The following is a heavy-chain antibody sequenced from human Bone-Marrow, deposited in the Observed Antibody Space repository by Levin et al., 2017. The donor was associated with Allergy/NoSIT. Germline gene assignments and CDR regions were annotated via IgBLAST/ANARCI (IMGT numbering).Heavy chain of an antibody. CDR2: IIPIFGTA. Sequence: PGGSLRLSCKASGGTFSSYAISWVRQAPGQGLEWMGGIIPIFGTANYAQKFQGRVTITADESTSTAYMELSSLRSEDTAVYYCARDRDVGVTTTYFDYWGQGTLVTVSS. V-gene: IGHV1-69*01. CDR3: ARDRDVGVTTTYFDY. D-gene: IGHD4-17*01. J-gene: IGHJ4*02. CDR1: GGTFSSYA.